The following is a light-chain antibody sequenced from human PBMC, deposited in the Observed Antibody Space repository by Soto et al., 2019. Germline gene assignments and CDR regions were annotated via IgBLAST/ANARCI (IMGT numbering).Light chain of an antibody. CDR1: SSDVGGYKY. CDR2: EVT. J-gene: IGLJ3*02. V-gene: IGLV2-8*01. Sequence: QSALTQPPSASGSPGQSVTISCTGTSSDVGGYKYVSWYQQYPGRGPKLMIYEVTKRPSGVPDRFSGSKSGNTASLTVSGLQAEDEADYYGTSYAASNNFYFVFGGGTKVTVL. CDR3: TSYAASNNFYFV.